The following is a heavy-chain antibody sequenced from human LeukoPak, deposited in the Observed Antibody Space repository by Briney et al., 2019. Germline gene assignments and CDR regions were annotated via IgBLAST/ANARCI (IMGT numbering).Heavy chain of an antibody. Sequence: GGSLRLSCVASGFTLSSYGMSWVRQAPGKGLEWVSTLGGNSVHIYYADSVKGRFSISRDNSKNTLSLQLNSLIAEDTAVYYCANARVMIPFFDYWGQGTLVTVSS. CDR3: ANARVMIPFFDY. CDR1: GFTLSSYG. J-gene: IGHJ4*02. CDR2: LGGNSVHI. V-gene: IGHV3-23*01. D-gene: IGHD3-22*01.